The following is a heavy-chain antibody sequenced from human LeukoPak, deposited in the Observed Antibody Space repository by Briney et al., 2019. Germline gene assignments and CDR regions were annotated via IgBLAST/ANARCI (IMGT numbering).Heavy chain of an antibody. V-gene: IGHV1-46*01. Sequence: AASVKVSCKASGYTFTIYYIGWRRQRPGPGLGWMGVLNPGGDGTSSSQTFQGRVYMTSDTSTSTVYIELSGLRSDHTAVYYWARVRDGYNDAYDVWGQGTMVTVPS. J-gene: IGHJ3*01. CDR3: ARVRDGYNDAYDV. CDR1: GYTFTIYY. CDR2: LNPGGDGT. D-gene: IGHD5-24*01.